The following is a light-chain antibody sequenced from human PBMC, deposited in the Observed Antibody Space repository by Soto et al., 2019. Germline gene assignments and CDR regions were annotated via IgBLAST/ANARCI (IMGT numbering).Light chain of an antibody. CDR3: AAWDDSLSGKV. V-gene: IGLV1-47*01. J-gene: IGLJ2*01. CDR1: SSNIGSKY. Sequence: QSVLTQPPSASGTPGQRVTISCSGSSSNIGSKYVYWYQQLPGTVPKLIIFNNDQRPSGVPDRFSGSKSGTSASLAISGLRCEDEADYYCAAWDDSLSGKVFGGGTKLTVL. CDR2: NND.